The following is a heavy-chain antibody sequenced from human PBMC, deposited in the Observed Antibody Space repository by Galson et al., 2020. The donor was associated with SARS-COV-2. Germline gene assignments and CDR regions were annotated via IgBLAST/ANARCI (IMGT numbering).Heavy chain of an antibody. Sequence: GGSLRLSCAASGFTFSPYDMNWVRQAPGKGLEWVSSISSGSTYRLYADSVKGRFTVSRDNAENSLYLQMDSLRAEDTAVNYCARGYGSGWPVGTFDVWGQGTMVTVSS. CDR2: ISSGSTYR. CDR1: GFTFSPYD. V-gene: IGHV3-21*01. D-gene: IGHD6-19*01. J-gene: IGHJ3*01. CDR3: ARGYGSGWPVGTFDV.